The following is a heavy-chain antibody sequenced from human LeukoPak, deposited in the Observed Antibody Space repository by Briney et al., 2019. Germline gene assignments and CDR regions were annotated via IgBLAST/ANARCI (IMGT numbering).Heavy chain of an antibody. CDR2: IYYSGST. CDR1: GGSISSYY. V-gene: IGHV4-59*08. CDR3: ARREPDYYDFWSGYYGGGASDI. Sequence: SETLSLTCTVSGGSISSYYWSWIRQPPGKGLEWIGYIYYSGSTNYNPSLKSRVTISVDTSKNQFSLKLSSVTAADTAVYYCARREPDYYDFWSGYYGGGASDIWGQGTMVTVSS. D-gene: IGHD3-3*01. J-gene: IGHJ3*02.